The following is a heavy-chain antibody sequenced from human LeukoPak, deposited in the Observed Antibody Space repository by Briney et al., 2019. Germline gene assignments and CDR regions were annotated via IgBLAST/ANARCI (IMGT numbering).Heavy chain of an antibody. V-gene: IGHV4-30-2*01. Sequence: PSQTLSLTCTVSGGSISSGGYYWSWIRQPPGKGLEWIGYIYHSGSTYYNPSLKSRVTISVDRSKNQFSLKLSSVTAADTAVYYCASLGSSSWNRPYFDYWGQGTLVTVSS. CDR1: GGSISSGGYY. J-gene: IGHJ4*02. CDR3: ASLGSSSWNRPYFDY. CDR2: IYHSGST. D-gene: IGHD6-13*01.